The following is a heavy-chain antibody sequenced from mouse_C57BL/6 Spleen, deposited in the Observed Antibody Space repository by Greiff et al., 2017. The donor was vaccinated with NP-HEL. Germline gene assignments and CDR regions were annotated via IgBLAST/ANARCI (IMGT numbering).Heavy chain of an antibody. J-gene: IGHJ3*01. CDR2: ISSGSSTI. CDR3: ARSSTMVRGAWFAY. Sequence: DVQLVESGGGLVKPGGSLKLSCAASGFTFSDYGMHWVRQAPEKGLEWVAYISSGSSTIYYADTVKGRFTISRDNAKNTLFLQMTSLRSEDTAMYYCARSSTMVRGAWFAYWGQGTLVTVSA. CDR1: GFTFSDYG. V-gene: IGHV5-17*01. D-gene: IGHD2-2*01.